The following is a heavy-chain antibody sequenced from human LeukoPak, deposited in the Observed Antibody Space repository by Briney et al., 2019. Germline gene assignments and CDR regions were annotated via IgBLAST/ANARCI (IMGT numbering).Heavy chain of an antibody. D-gene: IGHD3-22*01. CDR1: GYTFTGYY. CDR3: ARVTFYYDSSGYYGQEYYYMDV. V-gene: IGHV1-2*02. J-gene: IGHJ6*03. Sequence: RASVKVSCKASGYTFTGYYMHWVRQAPGQGLEWMGWINPNSGGTNYAQKFQGRVTMTRDTSISTAYMELSRLRSDDTAVYYCARVTFYYDSSGYYGQEYYYMDVWGKGTTVTVSS. CDR2: INPNSGGT.